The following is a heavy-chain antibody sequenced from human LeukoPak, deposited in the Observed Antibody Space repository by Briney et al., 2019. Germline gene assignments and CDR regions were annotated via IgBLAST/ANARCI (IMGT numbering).Heavy chain of an antibody. CDR1: GYTFTSYY. CDR2: INPSGGST. V-gene: IGHV1-46*01. J-gene: IGHJ4*02. D-gene: IGHD2-15*01. Sequence: GASVKVSCKASGYTFTSYYMHWVRQVPGQGLEWMGIINPSGGSTSYAQKFQGRVTMTRDTSTSTVYMELSSLRSEDTAVYYCARDSLDSGKYTHLGYWGQGTLVTVSS. CDR3: ARDSLDSGKYTHLGY.